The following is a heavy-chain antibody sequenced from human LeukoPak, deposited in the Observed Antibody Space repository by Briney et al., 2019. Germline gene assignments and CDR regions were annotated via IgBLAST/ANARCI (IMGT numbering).Heavy chain of an antibody. J-gene: IGHJ5*02. CDR1: GGSISSGGYY. V-gene: IGHV4-31*03. D-gene: IGHD1-26*01. CDR2: IYYSGST. Sequence: SQTLSLTCTVSGGSISSGGYYWSWIRQHPGKGLEWIGYIYYSGSTYYNPSLKSRVTISVDTSKNQFSLKLSSVTAADTAVYYCAREEGAMDHNWFDPWGQGTLVTVSS. CDR3: AREEGAMDHNWFDP.